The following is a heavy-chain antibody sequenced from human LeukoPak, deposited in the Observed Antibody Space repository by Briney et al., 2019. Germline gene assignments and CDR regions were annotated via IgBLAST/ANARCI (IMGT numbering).Heavy chain of an antibody. CDR3: ARAIYCSSTSCYDAFDI. CDR2: ISSSGSTI. J-gene: IGHJ3*02. CDR1: GFTFSSYE. Sequence: GSLRLSCAASGFTFSSYEMNWVRQAPGKGLEWVSYISSSGSTIYYADSVKGRFTISRDNAKNSLYLQMNSLRAEDTAVYYCARAIYCSSTSCYDAFDIWGQGTMVTVSS. V-gene: IGHV3-48*03. D-gene: IGHD2-2*01.